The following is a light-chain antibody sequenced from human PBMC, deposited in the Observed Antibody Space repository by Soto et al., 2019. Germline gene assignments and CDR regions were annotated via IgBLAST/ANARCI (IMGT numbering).Light chain of an antibody. CDR3: QQRSDWPWP. Sequence: PGERGTLSCRASESVTDYLAWYQQKPGQAPRLLVYDVSNRAAGIPTRFSGGGSGTDFTLTISNVEPEDFAVYYCQQRSDWPWPFGQGTKVDIK. V-gene: IGKV3-11*01. CDR1: ESVTDY. CDR2: DVS. J-gene: IGKJ1*01.